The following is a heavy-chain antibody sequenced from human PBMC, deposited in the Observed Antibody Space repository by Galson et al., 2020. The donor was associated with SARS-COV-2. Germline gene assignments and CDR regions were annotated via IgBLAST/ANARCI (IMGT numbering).Heavy chain of an antibody. D-gene: IGHD1-26*01. Sequence: GGSLRLSCAASGFSFNNAWMSWVRQAPGKGLEWVGRIKTKTDGGTTDYAAPVKGRFTISRDDSKNTLYLQMNSLKTEDTGVYYCTTFEEWELLYYFDYWGQGTLVTGSS. CDR1: GFSFNNAW. V-gene: IGHV3-15*01. CDR3: TTFEEWELLYYFDY. J-gene: IGHJ4*02. CDR2: IKTKTDGGTT.